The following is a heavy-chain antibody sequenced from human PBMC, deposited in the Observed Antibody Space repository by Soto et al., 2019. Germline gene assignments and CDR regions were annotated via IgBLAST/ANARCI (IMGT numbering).Heavy chain of an antibody. CDR1: GFSLTASGVA. CDR3: AHKGSLTISHAFDV. Sequence: QITLKESGPTLVKPTQTLTLTCAFSGFSLTASGVAVGWIRQTPGKDLEWLAFIYWNDEKRYNASMKTRITVTRDTSTIQVVLTMTNMDPDDTATYYCAHKGSLTISHAFDVWGRGTMVIVSS. CDR2: IYWNDEK. D-gene: IGHD3-3*02. V-gene: IGHV2-5*01. J-gene: IGHJ3*01.